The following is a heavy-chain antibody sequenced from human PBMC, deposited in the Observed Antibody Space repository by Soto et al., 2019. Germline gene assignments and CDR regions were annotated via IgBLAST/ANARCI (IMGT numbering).Heavy chain of an antibody. Sequence: QVQLVESGGGVVQPGRSLRLSCAASGFTFSSYGMHWVRQAPGKGLEWVAVISYDGSNKYYADSVKGRFTISRDNSKNTLYLQMNSLRAEDTAVYYCAKDRPYCIITSCYAYYYGMDVWGQGTTVTVSS. CDR2: ISYDGSNK. CDR1: GFTFSSYG. CDR3: AKDRPYCIITSCYAYYYGMDV. J-gene: IGHJ6*02. V-gene: IGHV3-30*18. D-gene: IGHD2-2*01.